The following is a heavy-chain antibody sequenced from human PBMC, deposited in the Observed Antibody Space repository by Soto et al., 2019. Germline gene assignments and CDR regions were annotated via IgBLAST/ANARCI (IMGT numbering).Heavy chain of an antibody. CDR1: VLSFREYA. CDR2: ISGSGGTT. Sequence: RLSCAASVLSFREYAMCWVRQTPGKGLEWVSGISGSGGTTDYADSAKGRFTISRDKSKNTLYLQMNSLRPEDTAVYYCAKDRETGMAGATFDSWGQGTMVTVSS. CDR3: AKDRETGMAGATFDS. J-gene: IGHJ4*02. V-gene: IGHV3-23*01. D-gene: IGHD6-19*01.